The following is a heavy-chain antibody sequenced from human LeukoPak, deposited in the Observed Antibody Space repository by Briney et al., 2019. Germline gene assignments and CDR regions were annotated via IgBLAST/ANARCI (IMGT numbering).Heavy chain of an antibody. CDR1: GFTFSNYD. CDR2: VSYDGSDK. Sequence: GGSLRLSCAASGFTFSNYDMYWVRQAPGRGLDWVAVVSYDGSDKYYADSVKGRFTISRDNSKNTLYLQMTGLRVEDTAVYYCARDSRGPDYWGQGALVTVSP. D-gene: IGHD3-22*01. J-gene: IGHJ4*02. V-gene: IGHV3-33*05. CDR3: ARDSRGPDY.